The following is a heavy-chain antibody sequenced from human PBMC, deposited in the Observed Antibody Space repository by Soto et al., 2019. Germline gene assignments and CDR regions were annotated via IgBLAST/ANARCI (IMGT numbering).Heavy chain of an antibody. J-gene: IGHJ5*02. CDR3: ARDSHSSSWYAENWFDP. CDR2: IWYDGSNK. V-gene: IGHV3-33*01. Sequence: PGGSLRLSCAASGFTFSSYGMHWVRQAPGKGLEWVAVIWYDGSNKYYADSVKGRFTISRDNSKNTLYLQMNSLRAEDTAVYYCARDSHSSSWYAENWFDPWGQGTLVTVSS. D-gene: IGHD6-13*01. CDR1: GFTFSSYG.